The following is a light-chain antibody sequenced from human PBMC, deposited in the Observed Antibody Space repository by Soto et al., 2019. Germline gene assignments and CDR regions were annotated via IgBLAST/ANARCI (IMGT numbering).Light chain of an antibody. CDR2: DSE. CDR1: SSNIENNY. Sequence: QSVLTQPPSVSAAPGQRVTISCSGSSSNIENNYVSWYQHLPGTAPKLLIYDSEKRPSGIPDRFSGSKSGTSATLGITGLQTGDEVDYYCGTWDNSLSAVVFGGGTKLTVL. V-gene: IGLV1-51*01. J-gene: IGLJ2*01. CDR3: GTWDNSLSAVV.